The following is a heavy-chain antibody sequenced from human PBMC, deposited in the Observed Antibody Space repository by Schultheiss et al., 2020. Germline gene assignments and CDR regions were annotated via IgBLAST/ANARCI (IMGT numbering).Heavy chain of an antibody. D-gene: IGHD6-6*01. Sequence: ASVKVSCKASGYTFTSYDINWVRQATGQGLEWMGWMNSNSGNTGYAQKFQCRVTMTRNTSISTAYMELSSLRSEDTAVYYCARGAARGFVGWFDPWGQGTLVTVSS. CDR2: MNSNSGNT. J-gene: IGHJ5*02. V-gene: IGHV1-8*01. CDR3: ARGAARGFVGWFDP. CDR1: GYTFTSYD.